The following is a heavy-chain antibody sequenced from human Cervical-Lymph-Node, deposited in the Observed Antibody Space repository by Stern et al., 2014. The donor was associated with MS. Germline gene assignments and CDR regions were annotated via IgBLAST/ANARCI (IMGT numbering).Heavy chain of an antibody. CDR3: ARTGDLTIFGVVSQDQDAFDI. Sequence: VQLEESGPGLVKPSGTLSLTCAVSGGSISTIHWWSWVRQTPVKGLEWIGEIFHSGSTNYNPSLKSRVTISIDKSRNEFSLKLRSVTAADTAVYYCARTGDLTIFGVVSQDQDAFDIWGQGTVVTVSS. CDR2: IFHSGST. D-gene: IGHD3-3*01. CDR1: GGSISTIHW. V-gene: IGHV4-4*02. J-gene: IGHJ3*02.